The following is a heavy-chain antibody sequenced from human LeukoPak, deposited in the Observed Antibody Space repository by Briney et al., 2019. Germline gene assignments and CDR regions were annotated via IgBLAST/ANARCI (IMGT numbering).Heavy chain of an antibody. V-gene: IGHV3-21*01. CDR1: GFTFNTYN. Sequence: PGGSLRLSCAASGFTFNTYNMNWVRQAPGKGLEWVSSISSSSSYIYYADSVKGRFTISRDNSKNTVYLQMNSLRAEDTAVYYCAKDMDHDYDDYGFDYWGQGTPVTVSS. CDR2: ISSSSSYI. D-gene: IGHD4-17*01. J-gene: IGHJ4*02. CDR3: AKDMDHDYDDYGFDY.